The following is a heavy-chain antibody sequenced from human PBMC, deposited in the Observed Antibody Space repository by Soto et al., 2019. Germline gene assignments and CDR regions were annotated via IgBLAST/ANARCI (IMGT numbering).Heavy chain of an antibody. V-gene: IGHV3-23*01. D-gene: IGHD2-15*01. CDR2: ISGSGAST. CDR3: AEETAVVVAATLSYFDS. CDR1: GFSFFNYA. Sequence: CGSLRLSCAACGFSFFNYAITLFRHTPFKWLEWVSAISGSGASTYYADSVKGRFTISRDNSKSTLYLQLNSLRAEDTAVYYCAEETAVVVAATLSYFDSWGQGTPVTVSS. J-gene: IGHJ4*02.